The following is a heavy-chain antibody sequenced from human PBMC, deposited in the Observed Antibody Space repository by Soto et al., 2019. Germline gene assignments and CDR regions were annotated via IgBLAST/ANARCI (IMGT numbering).Heavy chain of an antibody. CDR2: ISGSGGST. CDR1: GFTFSSYA. V-gene: IGHV3-23*01. CDR3: AKDSEKTYYDFWSGINWFDP. Sequence: GGSLRLSCAASGFTFSSYAMSWVRQAPGKGLEWVSAISGSGGSTYYADSVKGRFTMSRDNSKNTLYLQMNSLRAKDTAVYYCAKDSEKTYYDFWSGINWFDPWGQGTLVTVSS. D-gene: IGHD3-3*01. J-gene: IGHJ5*02.